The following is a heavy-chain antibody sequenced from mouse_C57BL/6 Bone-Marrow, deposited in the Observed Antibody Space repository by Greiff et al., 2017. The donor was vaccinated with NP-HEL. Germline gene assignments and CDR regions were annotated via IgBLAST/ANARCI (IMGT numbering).Heavy chain of an antibody. Sequence: VHLKQSGAELVRPGASVKLSCTASGFNIKDDYMHWVKQRPEQGLEWIGWIDPENGDTEYASKFQGKATITADTSSNTAYLQLSSLTSEDTAVYYCTMITTVVATDFDYWGQGTTLTVSS. CDR3: TMITTVVATDFDY. J-gene: IGHJ2*01. D-gene: IGHD1-1*01. CDR1: GFNIKDDY. CDR2: IDPENGDT. V-gene: IGHV14-4*01.